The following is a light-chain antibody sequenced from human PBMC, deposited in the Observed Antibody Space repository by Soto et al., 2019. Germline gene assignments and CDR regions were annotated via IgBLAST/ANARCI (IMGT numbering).Light chain of an antibody. V-gene: IGKV1-9*01. CDR2: AAS. J-gene: IGKJ1*01. Sequence: DIQMTQSPSSLSASVGARVPITCRASQGISSYLAWYQQKPGKAPKLLIYAASTLQSGVPSRFSGSGSGTDFTLTISSLQPEDFATYSCQQLNSYPWTFGQGTKVDIK. CDR3: QQLNSYPWT. CDR1: QGISSY.